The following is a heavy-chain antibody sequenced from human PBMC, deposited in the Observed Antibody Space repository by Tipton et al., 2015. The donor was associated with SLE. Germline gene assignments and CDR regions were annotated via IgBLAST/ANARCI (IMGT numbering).Heavy chain of an antibody. Sequence: TLSLTCVVSGDSISTYKWWSWVRQSPGKGLEWIGHIYHSGSTNYNPSLKSRVTISVDASKNQFSLELISVTAADTAVYYCARRHFDTSGYYRGAFDIWGQGKMVTVSS. V-gene: IGHV4-4*02. CDR1: GDSISTYKW. J-gene: IGHJ3*02. D-gene: IGHD3-22*01. CDR3: ARRHFDTSGYYRGAFDI. CDR2: IYHSGST.